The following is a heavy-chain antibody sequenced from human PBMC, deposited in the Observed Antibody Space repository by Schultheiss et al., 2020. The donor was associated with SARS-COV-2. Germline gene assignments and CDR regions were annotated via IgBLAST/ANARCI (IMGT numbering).Heavy chain of an antibody. CDR2: IIPIFGTA. Sequence: SVKVSCKASGGTFSSYAISWVRQAPGQGLEWMGGIIPIFGTANYAQKFQGRVTITADESTSTAYMELSSLRSEDTAVYYCARGRSAAAYCSGGSCYRRPLDYWGQGTLVTVSS. D-gene: IGHD2-15*01. V-gene: IGHV1-69*13. CDR3: ARGRSAAAYCSGGSCYRRPLDY. CDR1: GGTFSSYA. J-gene: IGHJ4*02.